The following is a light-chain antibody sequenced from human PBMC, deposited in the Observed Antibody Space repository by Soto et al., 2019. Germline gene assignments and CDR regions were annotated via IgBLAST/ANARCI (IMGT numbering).Light chain of an antibody. Sequence: EIVMTQSPATLSVSPGERATLSCRASQSVSNNLAWYQQKPGQAPSLLIYGASTRATGIPARFSGSGSGTEFTLTISSLQSEDFAVYYCQQYNNCPPITFGQGTRLEI. CDR2: GAS. V-gene: IGKV3-15*01. CDR1: QSVSNN. CDR3: QQYNNCPPIT. J-gene: IGKJ5*01.